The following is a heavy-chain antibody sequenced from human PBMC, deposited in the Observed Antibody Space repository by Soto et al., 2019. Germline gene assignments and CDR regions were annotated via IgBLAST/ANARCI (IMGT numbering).Heavy chain of an antibody. Sequence: ASVNVCFKASGYTFTSYGISSVRQAPGQGLEWMGWISAYNGNTNYAQNLQGRARLTTDTSTSTAYMELRSLRSDDTAVYYCARDRRDYYDFWSGYPDFDYWGQGTLVTVSS. D-gene: IGHD3-3*01. CDR3: ARDRRDYYDFWSGYPDFDY. CDR1: GYTFTSYG. CDR2: ISAYNGNT. V-gene: IGHV1-18*01. J-gene: IGHJ4*02.